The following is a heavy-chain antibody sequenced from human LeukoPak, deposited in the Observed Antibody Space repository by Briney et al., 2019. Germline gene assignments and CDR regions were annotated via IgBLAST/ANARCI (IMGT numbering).Heavy chain of an antibody. Sequence: PGGSLRLSCVASGFTFDDYGMNWVRQAPGKGLEWVSGVSWNGVSTNYAESVKGRFTISRDNAKNSLYLQMNSLGVEDTAFYYCARNRKDRTGTPSGDGDYWGQGTLVTVSS. CDR2: VSWNGVST. J-gene: IGHJ4*02. CDR1: GFTFDDYG. CDR3: ARNRKDRTGTPSGDGDY. V-gene: IGHV3-20*04. D-gene: IGHD1-1*01.